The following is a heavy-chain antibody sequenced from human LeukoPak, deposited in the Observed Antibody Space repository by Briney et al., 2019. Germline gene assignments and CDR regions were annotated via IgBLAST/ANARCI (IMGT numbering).Heavy chain of an antibody. D-gene: IGHD3-22*01. V-gene: IGHV1-69*13. CDR3: ATYYYDSSGGY. CDR2: INPIFGTA. Sequence: GASVKVSCKASGGTFSSYAISWVRQAPGQGLEWMGGINPIFGTANYAQKFQGRVTITADESTSTAYMELSSLRSEDTAVYYCATYYYDSSGGYWGQGTLVTVSS. J-gene: IGHJ4*02. CDR1: GGTFSSYA.